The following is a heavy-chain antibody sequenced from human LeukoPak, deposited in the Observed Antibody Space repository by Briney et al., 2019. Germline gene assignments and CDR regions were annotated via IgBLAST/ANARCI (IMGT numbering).Heavy chain of an antibody. Sequence: KPGGSLRLSYAASGXTFSSYTMDWVRQAPGKGLERVSSISSSSSYIYYADAVKGRFTISRDNAKNSLYLQMNSLRGDDTAVYYCARYCSGSCYSGLLWGQGTLVTVSS. CDR1: GXTFSSYT. V-gene: IGHV3-21*06. CDR2: ISSSSSYI. CDR3: ARYCSGSCYSGLL. J-gene: IGHJ4*02. D-gene: IGHD2-15*01.